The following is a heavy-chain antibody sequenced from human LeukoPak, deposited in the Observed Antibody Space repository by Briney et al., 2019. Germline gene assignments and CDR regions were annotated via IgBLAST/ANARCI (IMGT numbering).Heavy chain of an antibody. CDR1: GFTFSSYI. CDR2: ISSDSSYI. V-gene: IGHV3-21*01. CDR3: ARGAVGGGNYFDY. Sequence: GGSLRLSCAASGFTFSSYIMNWVRQAPGKGLEWVSSISSDSSYICYADSVKGRFTISRDNAKNSLYLQMNSLRAEDTAVYYCARGAVGGGNYFDYWGQGTLVTVSS. D-gene: IGHD3-16*01. J-gene: IGHJ4*02.